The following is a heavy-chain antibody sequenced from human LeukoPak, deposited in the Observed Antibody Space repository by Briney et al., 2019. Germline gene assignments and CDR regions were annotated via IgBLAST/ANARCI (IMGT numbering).Heavy chain of an antibody. CDR2: ISAYNGNT. J-gene: IGHJ5*02. CDR3: ARDLVGATTDWFDP. Sequence: ASVKVSCKASGYTFTSYGISWVRQAPGQGLEWMGWISAYNGNTNYAQKLQGRVTMTTDTSTSTAYMELSRLRSDDTAVYYCARDLVGATTDWFDPWGQGTLVTVSS. CDR1: GYTFTSYG. V-gene: IGHV1-18*01. D-gene: IGHD1-26*01.